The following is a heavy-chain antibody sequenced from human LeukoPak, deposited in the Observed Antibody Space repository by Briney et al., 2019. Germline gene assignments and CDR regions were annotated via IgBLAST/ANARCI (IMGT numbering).Heavy chain of an antibody. J-gene: IGHJ4*02. CDR3: ARSGHSNYVDY. CDR1: DGSFSGYY. CDR2: INHSGST. V-gene: IGHV4-34*01. D-gene: IGHD4-11*01. Sequence: SETLSLTCADYDGSFSGYYWSWIRQPPGKGLEWIGEINHSGSTNYNPSLKSRVTISVDTSKNQFSLKLSSVTAADTAVYYCARSGHSNYVDYWGQGTLVTVSS.